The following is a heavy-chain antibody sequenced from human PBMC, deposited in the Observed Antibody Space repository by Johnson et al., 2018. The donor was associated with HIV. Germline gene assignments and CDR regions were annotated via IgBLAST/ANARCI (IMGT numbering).Heavy chain of an antibody. CDR1: GFTVSKKY. CDR3: ARGIQPDAVDI. V-gene: IGHV3-66*01. J-gene: IGHJ3*02. D-gene: IGHD2-2*01. Sequence: VQLVESGGNLVQPGGSLRLSCAASGFTVSKKYMSWVRQASGKGLEWVSVIYSGGDTDYADSLKGRFTIFRENSKNTLYVQMNSLRAEDTAVYYCARGIQPDAVDIWGQVTMVTVSS. CDR2: IYSGGDT.